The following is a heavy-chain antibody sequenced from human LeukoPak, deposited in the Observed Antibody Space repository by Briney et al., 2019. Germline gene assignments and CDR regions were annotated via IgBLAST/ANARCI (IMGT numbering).Heavy chain of an antibody. V-gene: IGHV3-11*01. CDR1: GFTFSDYY. CDR3: ARARGHYYDSSGYYLEVLDY. CDR2: ISSSGSSI. J-gene: IGHJ4*02. D-gene: IGHD3-22*01. Sequence: GGSLRLSCAASGFTFSDYYMSWIRQAPGKGLEWVSYISSSGSSIYYADCVKGRFTIYRDNAKNSLYLQMNSLRAEDTAVYYCARARGHYYDSSGYYLEVLDYWGQGTLVTVSS.